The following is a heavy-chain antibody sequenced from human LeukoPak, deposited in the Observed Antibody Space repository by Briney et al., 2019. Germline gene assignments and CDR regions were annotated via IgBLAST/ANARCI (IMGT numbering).Heavy chain of an antibody. V-gene: IGHV3-30*18. D-gene: IGHD6-13*01. J-gene: IGHJ4*02. CDR1: GFTFSNYG. CDR3: AKEGTVQISTWYDN. CDR2: ISFDGNLR. Sequence: PGGFLRLSCAASGFTFSNYGMHWVRQAPGKGLEWVAVISFDGNLRYYTDSVKGRFTISRDNSRNTLFLQMNSLRPEDTALYYCAKEGTVQISTWYDNWGQGTLVTVSS.